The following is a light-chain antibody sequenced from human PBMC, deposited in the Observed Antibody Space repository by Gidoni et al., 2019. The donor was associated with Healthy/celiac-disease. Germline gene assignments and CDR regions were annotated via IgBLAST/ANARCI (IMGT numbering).Light chain of an antibody. Sequence: DIVLTPSPATLSLSPGERATLSCRASQSVSSYLAWYQQKPGQAPRLLIYDASNRATCIPARFSGSGSGTDFTLTISSLEPEDFAAYYCQQRSNWPFTFGGGTKVEIK. CDR1: QSVSSY. J-gene: IGKJ4*01. CDR3: QQRSNWPFT. V-gene: IGKV3-11*01. CDR2: DAS.